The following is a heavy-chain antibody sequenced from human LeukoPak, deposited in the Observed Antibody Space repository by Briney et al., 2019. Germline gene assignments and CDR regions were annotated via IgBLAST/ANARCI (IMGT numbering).Heavy chain of an antibody. Sequence: PSETLSLTCTVSGGSISSSSYYWGWIRQPPGKGLEWIESIYYSGSTYYNPSLKSRVTISVDTSKNQFSLKLSSVTAADTAVYYCVICYGANEGSFDYWGQGTLVTVSS. CDR3: VICYGANEGSFDY. V-gene: IGHV4-39*01. CDR1: GGSISSSSYY. J-gene: IGHJ4*02. CDR2: IYYSGST. D-gene: IGHD4-17*01.